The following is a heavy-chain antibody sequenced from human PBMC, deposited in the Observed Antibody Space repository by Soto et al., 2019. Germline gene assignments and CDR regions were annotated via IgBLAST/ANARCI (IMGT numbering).Heavy chain of an antibody. CDR2: ISGSGGST. V-gene: IGHV3-23*01. CDR1: GFTFSSYA. CDR3: AKMGTGYYYYGMDV. Sequence: PGGSLRLSCAASGFTFSSYAMHWVRQAPGKGLEWVSAISGSGGSTYYADSVKGRFTISRDNSKNTLYLQMNSLRAEDTAVYYCAKMGTGYYYYGMDVWGQGTTVTVSS. J-gene: IGHJ6*02. D-gene: IGHD2-8*02.